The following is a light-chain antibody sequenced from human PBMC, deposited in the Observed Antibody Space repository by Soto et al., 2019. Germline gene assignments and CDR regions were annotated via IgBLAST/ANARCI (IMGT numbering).Light chain of an antibody. V-gene: IGKV3-15*01. CDR1: QSVANY. CDR3: QQYGDWPRT. J-gene: IGKJ1*01. CDR2: GAS. Sequence: EIVMTQSPATLSVSPGERATLSRRASQSVANYLARYQQKPGQPPRLLIYGASTRATGFPARFSGSGSGTEFTLTISSLQSEDFAVYHCQQYGDWPRTFGQGTKVDIK.